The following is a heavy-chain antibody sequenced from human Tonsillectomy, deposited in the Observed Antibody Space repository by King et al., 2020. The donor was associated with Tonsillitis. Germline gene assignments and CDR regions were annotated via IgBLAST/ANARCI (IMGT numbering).Heavy chain of an antibody. Sequence: VQLVESGGGLVKPGGSLRLSCAASGFTFRTYSMDWVRQAPGKGLEWVSSISSSIYYIYYADSVKGRFTISRDNAKNSLYLQMNSLRAEDTAIYYCARDLRGVSTENWYFDLWGRGTLVTVSS. D-gene: IGHD2-21*02. J-gene: IGHJ2*01. V-gene: IGHV3-21*01. CDR2: ISSSIYYI. CDR1: GFTFRTYS. CDR3: ARDLRGVSTENWYFDL.